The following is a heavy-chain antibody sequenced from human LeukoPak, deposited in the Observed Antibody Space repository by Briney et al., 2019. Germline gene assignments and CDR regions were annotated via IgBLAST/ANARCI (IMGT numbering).Heavy chain of an antibody. J-gene: IGHJ4*02. CDR3: AKDSWVYQYYFDY. CDR1: GFTVSSNY. CDR2: IYSGGST. D-gene: IGHD6-19*01. V-gene: IGHV3-53*01. Sequence: GGSLRLSCAASGFTVSSNYMSWVRQAPGKGLEWVSVIYSGGSTYYADSVKGRFTISRDNSKNTLYLQMNSLRAEDTAVYYCAKDSWVYQYYFDYWGQGTLVTVSS.